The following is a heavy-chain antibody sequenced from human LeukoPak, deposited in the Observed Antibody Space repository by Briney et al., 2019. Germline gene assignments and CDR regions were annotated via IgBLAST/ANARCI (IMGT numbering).Heavy chain of an antibody. V-gene: IGHV1-69*05. Sequence: ASVKVSCKASGGTFSSYAISWVRQAPGQGLEWMGRIIPIFGTANYAQKFQGRVTITTDESTSTAYMELSSLRSEDTAVYYCARAVSGYSYGYGYWGQGTLVTVSS. J-gene: IGHJ4*02. CDR1: GGTFSSYA. D-gene: IGHD5-18*01. CDR2: IIPIFGTA. CDR3: ARAVSGYSYGYGY.